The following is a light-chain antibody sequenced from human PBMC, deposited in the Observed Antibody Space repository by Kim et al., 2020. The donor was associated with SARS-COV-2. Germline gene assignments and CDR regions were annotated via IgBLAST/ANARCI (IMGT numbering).Light chain of an antibody. CDR1: QSVSSGF. J-gene: IGKJ1*01. CDR3: QQYDSSPRT. V-gene: IGKV3-20*01. Sequence: EIVLTQSPGTLSLSPGERATLSCRASQSVSSGFLAWYQQKPGQSPRLLIYGATSRATGIPDRFSVSGSGTDFTLTISRLEPEDFAVYYCQQYDSSPRTFGQGTKVDIK. CDR2: GAT.